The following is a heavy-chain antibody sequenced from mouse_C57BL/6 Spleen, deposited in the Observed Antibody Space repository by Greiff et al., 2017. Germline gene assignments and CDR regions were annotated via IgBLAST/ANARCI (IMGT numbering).Heavy chain of an antibody. V-gene: IGHV10-3*01. J-gene: IGHJ1*03. CDR1: GFNFHTYA. CDR2: IRSKSSNYAT. Sequence: EVKLVESGGGLVQPTGSLKLSCAASGFNFHTYAMHWVRQAPGTGLEWVARIRSKSSNYATYYADSVKDRFTISRDDSQSMLYLQMNNLKTEDTAIYYCVRDYYGSSYWYFDVWGTGTTVTVSS. CDR3: VRDYYGSSYWYFDV. D-gene: IGHD1-1*01.